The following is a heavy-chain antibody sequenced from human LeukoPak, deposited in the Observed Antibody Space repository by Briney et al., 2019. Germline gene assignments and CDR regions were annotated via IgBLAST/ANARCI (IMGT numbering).Heavy chain of an antibody. CDR3: ARLYRTHYYDSSGYYYVWYFDL. CDR1: GGSVSTSNYY. V-gene: IGHV4-39*01. Sequence: SETLSLTCTVSGGSVSTSNYYWGWIRQPPGKGLEWIGNIYYSGSTYYNPSLKSRVTISVDTSKNQFSLRLSSVTAADTAVYYCARLYRTHYYDSSGYYYVWYFDLWGRGTLVTVSS. D-gene: IGHD3-22*01. J-gene: IGHJ2*01. CDR2: IYYSGST.